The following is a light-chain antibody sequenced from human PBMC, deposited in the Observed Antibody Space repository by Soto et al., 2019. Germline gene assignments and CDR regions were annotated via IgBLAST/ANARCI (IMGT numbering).Light chain of an antibody. Sequence: EIVLTQSPGTLSLSPGERATLSCRASQSVSNNYLAWYQQKPGQAPRLLIYDASNRATGIPARFSGSGSGTDFALTISSLEPEDFAVYYCQQRSNWPPALTFGGGTKVDI. J-gene: IGKJ4*01. V-gene: IGKV3-11*01. CDR2: DAS. CDR1: QSVSNNY. CDR3: QQRSNWPPALT.